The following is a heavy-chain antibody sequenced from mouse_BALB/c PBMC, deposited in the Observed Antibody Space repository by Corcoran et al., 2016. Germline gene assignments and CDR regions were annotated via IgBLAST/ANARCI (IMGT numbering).Heavy chain of an antibody. V-gene: IGHV1-18*01. CDR2: INPNNGVT. CDR3: TRGDLYYGNYLDFAY. Sequence: EDQLQQSGHELEKPGASVKISCKTSGYTFTDYTMNWVKMRHGTSTEWIGGINPNNGVTNFNQKFKGKATLTVDKSSITAYREVRSLTSEDSAVYYSTRGDLYYGNYLDFAYWGQGTLVTVSS. D-gene: IGHD2-1*01. J-gene: IGHJ3*01. CDR1: GYTFTDYT.